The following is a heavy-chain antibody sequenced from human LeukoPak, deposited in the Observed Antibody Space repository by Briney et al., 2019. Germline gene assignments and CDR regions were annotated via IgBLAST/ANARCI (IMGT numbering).Heavy chain of an antibody. J-gene: IGHJ4*02. Sequence: ASVKVSCKVSGYTLTELSMHWVRQAPGQGLEWMGWINPNSGGTNYAQKFQGWVTMTRDTSIGTAYMELSRLRSDDTAVYYCARATYYYDSSGYSEFDYWGQGTLVTVSS. D-gene: IGHD3-22*01. CDR2: INPNSGGT. V-gene: IGHV1-2*04. CDR3: ARATYYYDSSGYSEFDY. CDR1: GYTLTELS.